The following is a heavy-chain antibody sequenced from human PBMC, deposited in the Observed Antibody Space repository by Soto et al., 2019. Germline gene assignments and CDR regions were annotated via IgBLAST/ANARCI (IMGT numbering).Heavy chain of an antibody. V-gene: IGHV1-2*02. CDR2: FNPNSSGT. D-gene: IGHD3-22*01. CDR1: GYSLRGNY. Sequence: ASVKVSCKASGYSLRGNYIHWVRQTPGQGLEWMGWFNPNSSGTVYAQKFQGRVTMTRDTSLTTVYMQPNRLTSDDSAVYYCARGLIVDGPDNYAMDVWGQGTTVTVS. J-gene: IGHJ6*02. CDR3: ARGLIVDGPDNYAMDV.